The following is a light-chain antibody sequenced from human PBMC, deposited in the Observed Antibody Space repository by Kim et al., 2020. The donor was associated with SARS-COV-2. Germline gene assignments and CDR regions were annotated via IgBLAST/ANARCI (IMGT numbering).Light chain of an antibody. CDR1: QSISRS. Sequence: EIVLTQSPATLPLSPGERATLSCRASQSISRSFAWYQQKPGQAPRLLIYDASKRATGIPARFSGSGSGTDFTLTSSSLEPEDFAVYYYQQRSNWPLTFGGGTKVDIK. CDR2: DAS. V-gene: IGKV3-11*01. J-gene: IGKJ4*01. CDR3: QQRSNWPLT.